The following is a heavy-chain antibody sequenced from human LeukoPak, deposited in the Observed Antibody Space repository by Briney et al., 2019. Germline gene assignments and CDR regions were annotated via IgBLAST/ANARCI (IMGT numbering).Heavy chain of an antibody. Sequence: GASVRVSCKASGYTFTNFDINWVRQATGQGLEWMGWMNPKTGNTGSAQKLQGRVTITGNTSISTAYMELSSLRSEDTAVYYCVRIDYSNAFDIWGQGTMVTVSS. CDR3: VRIDYSNAFDI. CDR1: GYTFTNFD. J-gene: IGHJ3*02. D-gene: IGHD4-11*01. V-gene: IGHV1-8*01. CDR2: MNPKTGNT.